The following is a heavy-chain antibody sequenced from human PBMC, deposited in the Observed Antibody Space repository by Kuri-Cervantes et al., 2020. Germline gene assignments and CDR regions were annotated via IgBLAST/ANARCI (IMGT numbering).Heavy chain of an antibody. CDR3: ARDVLTNYYDSSTGGSSSDF. D-gene: IGHD3-22*01. J-gene: IGHJ4*02. Sequence: ASVKVSCKASGRTFSSYAISWVRQAPGKGLEWMGRTSSYNGNTNYAQNLQARVIMTTETSKTTAYMELRSLRSHDTAVYYCARDVLTNYYDSSTGGSSSDFWGQGTLVTVSS. CDR1: GRTFSSYA. CDR2: TSSYNGNT. V-gene: IGHV1-18*01.